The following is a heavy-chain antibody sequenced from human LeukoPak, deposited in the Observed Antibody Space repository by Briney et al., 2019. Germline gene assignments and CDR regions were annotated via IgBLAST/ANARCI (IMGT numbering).Heavy chain of an antibody. J-gene: IGHJ4*02. Sequence: SETLSLTCAVYGGSFSGYYWSWIRQPPGKGLEWIGEINHSGSTNYNPSLKSRVTISVDTSKNQFSLKLGSVTAADTAVYYCASSGSYIWGQGTLVTVSS. CDR3: ASSGSYI. V-gene: IGHV4-34*01. D-gene: IGHD3-10*01. CDR2: INHSGST. CDR1: GGSFSGYY.